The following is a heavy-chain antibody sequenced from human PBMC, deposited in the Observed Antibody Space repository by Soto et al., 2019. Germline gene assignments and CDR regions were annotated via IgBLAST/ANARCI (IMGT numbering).Heavy chain of an antibody. Sequence: ASVKVSCKASGYTFTAYYMHWVRQAPGQGLEWMGWINPNSGGTNYAQKFQGWVTMTRDTSISTAYMELSRLRSDDTAVYYCARSPYYYFWSGYYTGYDYWGQGTLVPVSS. D-gene: IGHD3-3*01. V-gene: IGHV1-2*04. CDR3: ARSPYYYFWSGYYTGYDY. CDR2: INPNSGGT. CDR1: GYTFTAYY. J-gene: IGHJ4*02.